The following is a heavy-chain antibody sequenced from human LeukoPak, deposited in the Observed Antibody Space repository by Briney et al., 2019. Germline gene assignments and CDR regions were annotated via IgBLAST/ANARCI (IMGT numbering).Heavy chain of an antibody. CDR3: ASRDYYYGMDV. Sequence: SETLSLICAVYGGSFSGYYWSWIRQPPGKGLEWIGEINHSGSTNYNPSLKSRVTISVDTSKNQFSLKLSSVTAADTAVYYCASRDYYYGMDVWGQGTTVTVSS. CDR2: INHSGST. V-gene: IGHV4-34*01. J-gene: IGHJ6*02. CDR1: GGSFSGYY.